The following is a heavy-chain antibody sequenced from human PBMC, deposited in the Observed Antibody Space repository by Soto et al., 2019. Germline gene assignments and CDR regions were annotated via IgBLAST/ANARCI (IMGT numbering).Heavy chain of an antibody. CDR2: INHSGST. Sequence: TLSLTCAVYGGSFSGYYWSWIRQPPGKGLEWIGEINHSGSTNYNPSLKSRVTISVDTSKNQFSLKLSSVTAADTAVYYCARANGVFYYYYGMDVWGQGTTVTVSS. D-gene: IGHD2-8*01. J-gene: IGHJ6*02. CDR3: ARANGVFYYYYGMDV. V-gene: IGHV4-34*01. CDR1: GGSFSGYY.